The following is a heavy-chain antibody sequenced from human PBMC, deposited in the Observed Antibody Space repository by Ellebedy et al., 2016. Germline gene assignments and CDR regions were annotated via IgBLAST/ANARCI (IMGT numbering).Heavy chain of an antibody. CDR2: IYSGGST. V-gene: IGHV3-53*01. D-gene: IGHD4-17*01. J-gene: IGHJ4*02. CDR1: GFIVSSSNNY. Sequence: GGSLRLSXAASGFIVSSSNNYMSWVRQAPGKGLEWISVIYSGGSTYYADSVQGRFTISRDNSKNTLDLHMNSLRAEDTAVYYCAKDRDDDGDYVFDSWGQGTLVTVSS. CDR3: AKDRDDDGDYVFDS.